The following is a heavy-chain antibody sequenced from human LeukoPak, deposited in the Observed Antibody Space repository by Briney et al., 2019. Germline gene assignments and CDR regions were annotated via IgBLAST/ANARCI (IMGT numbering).Heavy chain of an antibody. CDR3: ARAHYYYDSSGYYSLYYFDY. J-gene: IGHJ4*02. Sequence: SETLSLTCAVYGGSFSGYYWSWIRQPPGKGLEWIGEINHSGSTNYNPSPKSRVTISVDTSKNQFSLKLSSVTAADTAVYYCARAHYYYDSSGYYSLYYFDYWGQGTLVTVSS. V-gene: IGHV4-34*01. CDR1: GGSFSGYY. CDR2: INHSGST. D-gene: IGHD3-22*01.